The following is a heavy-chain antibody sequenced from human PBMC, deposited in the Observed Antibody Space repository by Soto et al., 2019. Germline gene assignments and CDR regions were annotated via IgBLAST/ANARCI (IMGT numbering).Heavy chain of an antibody. V-gene: IGHV3-33*01. J-gene: IGHJ4*02. Sequence: QVQLVESGGGVVQPGTSLRLSCAASGFTFSRHGMHWVRQTPGKGLEWLAVILNDASGHWYADSVKGRFTISRDNFENPLYLQMNGLRLEDTGMYFCVRDDDCPVNGFDYWCQGTRVTCSS. D-gene: IGHD2-21*02. CDR3: VRDDDCPVNGFDY. CDR2: ILNDASGH. CDR1: GFTFSRHG.